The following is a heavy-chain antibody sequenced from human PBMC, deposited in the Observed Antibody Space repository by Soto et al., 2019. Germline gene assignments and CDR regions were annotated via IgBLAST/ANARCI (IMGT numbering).Heavy chain of an antibody. CDR1: EFTFSSYA. CDR2: ISANGGTT. V-gene: IGHV3-23*01. J-gene: IGHJ4*02. D-gene: IGHD3-10*01. CDR3: AKDAGRKPTPYYFDY. Sequence: GSLRLSCATSEFTFSSYAMSWVRQAPGKGLEWVSTISANGGTTDYADSVKGRFTISRDNSKNTLYLQMNSLRAEDTAIYYCAKDAGRKPTPYYFDYWGQGTLVTVSS.